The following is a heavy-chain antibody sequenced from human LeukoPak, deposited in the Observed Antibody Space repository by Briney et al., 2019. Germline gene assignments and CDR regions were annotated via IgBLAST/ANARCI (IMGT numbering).Heavy chain of an antibody. CDR1: GFTFSSYS. Sequence: PGGSLRLSCAASGFTFSSYSMNWVRQAPGKGLEWVSSISSSSSYIYYADSVKGRFTVSRDSAKNSVFLQMNSLRAEDTAVYYCARDERLYGSKGQLYDYWGQGTLVTVSS. D-gene: IGHD2-2*01. V-gene: IGHV3-21*04. J-gene: IGHJ4*02. CDR3: ARDERLYGSKGQLYDY. CDR2: ISSSSSYI.